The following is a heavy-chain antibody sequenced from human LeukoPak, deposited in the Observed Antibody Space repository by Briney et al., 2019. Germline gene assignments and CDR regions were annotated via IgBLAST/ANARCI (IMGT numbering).Heavy chain of an antibody. Sequence: GESLKISCQGSGNTFTNYRVAWVRQMPGKGLEWMGIIFPGDSDTRYSPSFQGQVTISADKSISTAYLQWSSLKASDTAMYYCARQGSLYGMDVWGQGTTLTVSS. CDR1: GNTFTNYR. CDR2: IFPGDSDT. D-gene: IGHD3-10*01. J-gene: IGHJ6*02. CDR3: ARQGSLYGMDV. V-gene: IGHV5-51*01.